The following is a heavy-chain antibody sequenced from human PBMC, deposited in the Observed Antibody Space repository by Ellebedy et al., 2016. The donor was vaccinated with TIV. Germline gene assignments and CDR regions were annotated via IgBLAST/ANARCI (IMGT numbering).Heavy chain of an antibody. Sequence: SGPTLVKPTQTLTLTCSFSGFSLSTSGVGVGWIRQPPGKALEWLTIIYWNEDKRYSPSLKSRLTITKDTSKNQVVLTMTNMDPVDTATYYCAHRGAPFSSGYGGDAFDIWGQGTMVTVSS. V-gene: IGHV2-5*01. CDR1: GFSLSTSGVG. D-gene: IGHD5-12*01. J-gene: IGHJ3*02. CDR3: AHRGAPFSSGYGGDAFDI. CDR2: IYWNEDK.